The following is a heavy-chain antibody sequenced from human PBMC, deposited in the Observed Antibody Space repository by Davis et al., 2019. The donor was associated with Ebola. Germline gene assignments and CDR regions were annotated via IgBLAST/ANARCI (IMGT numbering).Heavy chain of an antibody. Sequence: SQTLSLTCAISGDSVSSNSAAWNWIRQSPSRGLEWLGRTYYRSKWYNDYAVSVKSRITINPDTSKNQFSLKLSSVTAADTAVYYCARGGWPYSSSWGRFDPWGQGTLVTVSS. CDR1: GDSVSSNSAA. D-gene: IGHD6-6*01. V-gene: IGHV6-1*01. J-gene: IGHJ5*02. CDR2: TYYRSKWYN. CDR3: ARGGWPYSSSWGRFDP.